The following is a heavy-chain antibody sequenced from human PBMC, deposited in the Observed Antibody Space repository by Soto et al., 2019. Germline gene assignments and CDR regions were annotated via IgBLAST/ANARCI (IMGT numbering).Heavy chain of an antibody. CDR3: ARRLGYYYADGMDV. V-gene: IGHV3-33*01. CDR1: GFTFSSYG. J-gene: IGHJ6*02. CDR2: IWYDGSNK. Sequence: ALRLSCAASGFTFSSYGMHWVRQAPGKGLEWVAVIWYDGSNKYYADSVKGRFTISRGNSKNTLYLQMNSLRAEDTAVYYCARRLGYYYADGMDVWGQGTTVTVSS.